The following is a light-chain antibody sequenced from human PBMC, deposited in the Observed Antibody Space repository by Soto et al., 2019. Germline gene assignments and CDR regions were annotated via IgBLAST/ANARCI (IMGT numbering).Light chain of an antibody. J-gene: IGKJ4*01. CDR2: GAS. CDR1: QSVSNNY. Sequence: ENVLRQSPGTLSLSPGDRASLSCRASQSVSNNYLAWHQQRPGQAPRLLIFGASNRATGVPDRFTGSASGTDFTLTISRLQPEDFALYSCQQYASSPVTFGGGTKVDIK. CDR3: QQYASSPVT. V-gene: IGKV3-20*01.